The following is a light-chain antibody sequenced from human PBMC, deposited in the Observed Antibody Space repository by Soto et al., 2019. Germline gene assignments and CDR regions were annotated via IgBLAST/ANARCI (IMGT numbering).Light chain of an antibody. CDR1: QSISSW. J-gene: IGKJ4*01. Sequence: DIQMTQSPSTLSASVGDRVTITCRASQSISSWLAWYQQKPGKAPKSLIYAASNLESWVPLRFSGSGSGTHFTLTISSLQPEDYATYFCQQYDSYPLTFGGGTMVEIK. CDR3: QQYDSYPLT. V-gene: IGKV1-5*01. CDR2: AAS.